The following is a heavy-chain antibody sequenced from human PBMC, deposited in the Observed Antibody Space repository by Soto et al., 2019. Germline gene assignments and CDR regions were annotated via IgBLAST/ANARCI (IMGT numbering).Heavy chain of an antibody. CDR3: AREGAVAGRVGYFDF. CDR2: INPSGGST. D-gene: IGHD6-19*01. CDR1: GYTFTSYY. Sequence: ASVKVSCKASGYTFTSYYMHWVRQAPGQGLEWMGIINPSGGSTSYAQKFQGRVTMTRDTSTSTAYMELSRLRSDDTAVYYCAREGAVAGRVGYFDFWGQGTLVTVSS. J-gene: IGHJ4*02. V-gene: IGHV1-46*01.